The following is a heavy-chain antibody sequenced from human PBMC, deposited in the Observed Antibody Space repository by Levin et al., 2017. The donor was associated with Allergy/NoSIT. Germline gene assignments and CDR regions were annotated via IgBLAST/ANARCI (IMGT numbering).Heavy chain of an antibody. CDR3: ARGGYCSGGSCYLGGFDY. Sequence: GGSLRLSCAASGFTFSSYAMHWVRQAPGKGLEYVSAISGNGDNTYYVDSVKGRFTISRDNSKNTLYLQMGSLRPEDMAVYYCARGGYCSGGSCYLGGFDYWGQGTLVTVSS. CDR2: ISGNGDNT. J-gene: IGHJ4*02. CDR1: GFTFSSYA. D-gene: IGHD2-15*01. V-gene: IGHV3-64*02.